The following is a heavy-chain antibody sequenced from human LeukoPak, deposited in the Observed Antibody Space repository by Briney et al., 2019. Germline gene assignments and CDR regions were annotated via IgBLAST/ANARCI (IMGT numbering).Heavy chain of an antibody. D-gene: IGHD4-23*01. Sequence: ALVKVSCKASGYTFTGYYMHWVRQAPGQGLEWMGRINPNSGGTNYAQKFQGRVTMTRDTSISTAYMELSRLRSDDTAVYYCARAQTDYGGNSGALRYWGQGTLVTVSS. CDR3: ARAQTDYGGNSGALRY. CDR2: INPNSGGT. CDR1: GYTFTGYY. V-gene: IGHV1-2*06. J-gene: IGHJ4*02.